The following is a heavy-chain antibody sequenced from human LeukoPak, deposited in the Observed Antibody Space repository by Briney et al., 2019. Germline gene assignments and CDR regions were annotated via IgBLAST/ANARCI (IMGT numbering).Heavy chain of an antibody. D-gene: IGHD4-17*01. CDR3: AREGPDYGDYLFDY. V-gene: IGHV3-66*01. CDR1: GFTVSSNF. CDR2: IYSGGST. J-gene: IGHJ4*02. Sequence: GGSLGLSCAASGFTVSSNFMSWVRQAPGKGLEWVSVIYSGGSTYYADSVKGRFTISRDNSKNTLYLQMNSLRAEDTAVYYCAREGPDYGDYLFDYWGQGTLVTVSS.